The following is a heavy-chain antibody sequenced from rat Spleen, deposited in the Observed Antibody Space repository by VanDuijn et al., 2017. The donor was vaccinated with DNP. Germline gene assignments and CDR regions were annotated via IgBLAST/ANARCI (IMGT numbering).Heavy chain of an antibody. CDR2: IIYDGSGT. Sequence: EVQLVESGGGLVQPGRSLKLSCEASGFTFSDYTMAWVRQAPKKGLERVAMIIYDGSGTYYGDSVKGRLTISRDNAKNTLHLQMDSLRSEDTATYYCATHGSIATISTGAMDVWGQGTSVTVSS. D-gene: IGHD1-2*01. J-gene: IGHJ4*01. V-gene: IGHV5S10*01. CDR3: ATHGSIATISTGAMDV. CDR1: GFTFSDYT.